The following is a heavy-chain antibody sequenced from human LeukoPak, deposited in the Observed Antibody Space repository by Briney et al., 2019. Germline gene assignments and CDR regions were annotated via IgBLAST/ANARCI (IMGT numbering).Heavy chain of an antibody. D-gene: IGHD2-15*01. CDR1: GFTFTNYA. J-gene: IGHJ4*02. CDR3: AKDCNGGNCYIDY. CDR2: MSGRGVST. Sequence: PGGSLRLSCAASGFTFTNYAMSWVRQAPGKGLEWVSGMSGRGVSTYYADSVKGRFTISSDNSKNTLYLQMNSLRAGDTAIYYCAKDCNGGNCYIDYWGQGTLVTVAS. V-gene: IGHV3-23*01.